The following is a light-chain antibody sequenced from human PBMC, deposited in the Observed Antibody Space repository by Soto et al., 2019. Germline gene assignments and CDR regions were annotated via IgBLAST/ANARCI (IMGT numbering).Light chain of an antibody. CDR1: SGSVSTTYS. CDR2: STN. Sequence: QAVVTQEPSFSVSPGGTVTLTCGLTSGSVSTTYSPSWYQQTPGQAPRTLIYSTNTRSSGVPDRLSGAILGDKAALTITGAQADDESDYYCVLYMGSGISVFGGGTKVTVL. J-gene: IGLJ3*02. CDR3: VLYMGSGISV. V-gene: IGLV8-61*01.